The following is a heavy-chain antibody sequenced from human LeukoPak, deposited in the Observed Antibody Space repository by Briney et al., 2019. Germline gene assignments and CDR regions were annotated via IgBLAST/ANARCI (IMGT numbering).Heavy chain of an antibody. D-gene: IGHD3-22*01. CDR2: IYTSGST. Sequence: SETLSLTCTVFGDSISSGSYYWSWSRQPAGKGLEWIGRIYTSGSTNYNPSLKSRVTMSVDTSKNQFSLKLSSVTAADTAVYYCASAYYDSSTGTPYMDVWGKGTTVTVSS. J-gene: IGHJ6*03. CDR3: ASAYYDSSTGTPYMDV. V-gene: IGHV4-61*02. CDR1: GDSISSGSYY.